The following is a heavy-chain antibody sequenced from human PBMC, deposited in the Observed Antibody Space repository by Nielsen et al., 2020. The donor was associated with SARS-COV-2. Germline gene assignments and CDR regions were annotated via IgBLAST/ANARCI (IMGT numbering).Heavy chain of an antibody. CDR2: ISASGMST. CDR3: AKISGSQRHYFDF. J-gene: IGHJ4*02. V-gene: IGHV3-23*01. Sequence: GGSLRLSCSASGFSFISHAMSWVRQGPGKGLEWVSAISASGMSTLYADSVKGRFTISRDNSKNTLYLQLNSLRAEDTAVFYCAKISGSQRHYFDFWGQGALVTVSS. CDR1: GFSFISHA. D-gene: IGHD1-26*01.